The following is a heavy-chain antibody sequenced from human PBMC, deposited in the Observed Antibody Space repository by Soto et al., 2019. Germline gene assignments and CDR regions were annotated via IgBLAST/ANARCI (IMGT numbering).Heavy chain of an antibody. CDR2: ILPRLGLT. Sequence: QVQLVQSGAEVKKPGSSVKVSCKASGGTFGNYGISWVRQAPGQGLEWMGGILPRLGLTKSAQSFQGRVTFTAEESTSTAYVELSSLRSKVTAVFYCARHRYYDASGLCYESADWGQGTLVTVSS. D-gene: IGHD3-22*01. CDR1: GGTFGNYG. V-gene: IGHV1-69*01. CDR3: ARHRYYDASGLCYESAD. J-gene: IGHJ4*02.